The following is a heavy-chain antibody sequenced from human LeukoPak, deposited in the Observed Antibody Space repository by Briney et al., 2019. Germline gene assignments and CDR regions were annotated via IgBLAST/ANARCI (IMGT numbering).Heavy chain of an antibody. CDR1: GFSFSSYW. CDR2: IKEDGSGK. V-gene: IGHV3-7*01. Sequence: PGGSLRLSCEASGFSFSSYWMNWVRQAPGKGLEWVAKIKEDGSGKYYVDSVKGRFTISRDNAKNSLYLQMNSLRAEDTAVYYCAKLARSDVFDIWGQGTRVTVSS. CDR3: AKLARSDVFDI. J-gene: IGHJ3*02.